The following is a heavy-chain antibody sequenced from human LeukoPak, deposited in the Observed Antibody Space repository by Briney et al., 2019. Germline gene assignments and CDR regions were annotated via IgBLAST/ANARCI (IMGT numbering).Heavy chain of an antibody. CDR3: ARDGYYYGSGSFTGY. CDR2: ISPGGGTT. Sequence: GGSLRLSCAVSGFTFSNEAMGWVRQLRGGGLEWVSTISPGGGTTYYAESMKGRFTISRDNSKSTLYLEMNSLRVEDTAVYYCARDGYYYGSGSFTGYWGQGTLVTVSS. CDR1: GFTFSNEA. J-gene: IGHJ4*02. V-gene: IGHV3-23*01. D-gene: IGHD3-10*01.